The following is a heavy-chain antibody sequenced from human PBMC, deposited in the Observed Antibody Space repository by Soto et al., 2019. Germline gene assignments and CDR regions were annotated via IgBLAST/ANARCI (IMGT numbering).Heavy chain of an antibody. D-gene: IGHD1-26*01. J-gene: IGHJ6*02. CDR2: ISGSGGNR. CDR3: AKDRLSSAAAHYGLDV. Sequence: EVQLLESGGGVVQPGGSLRLSCTASGFTFSSYVINWVRQAPGKGLEWVAAISGSGGNRYYADSMKGRFTVSRDNSKNTVYLQMNSLRAADTAVYYCAKDRLSSAAAHYGLDVWGQGTTVTVSS. CDR1: GFTFSSYV. V-gene: IGHV3-23*01.